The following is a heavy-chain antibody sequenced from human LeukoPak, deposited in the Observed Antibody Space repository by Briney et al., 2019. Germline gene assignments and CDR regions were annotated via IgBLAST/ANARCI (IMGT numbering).Heavy chain of an antibody. CDR1: GYTVTNYG. Sequence: ASVTVSCKASGYTVTNYGFSWVRQAPGEGREWMGWISAYNGDTKYAQKFQGRVTITTDTSATTVYMELGSLRFDDAAVYYSAREACSDGVCYFEYWGQGTLVTVSS. CDR3: AREACSDGVCYFEY. V-gene: IGHV1-18*01. CDR2: ISAYNGDT. D-gene: IGHD2-8*01. J-gene: IGHJ4*02.